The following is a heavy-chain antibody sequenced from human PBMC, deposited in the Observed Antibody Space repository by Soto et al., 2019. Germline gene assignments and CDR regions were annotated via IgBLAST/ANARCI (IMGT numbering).Heavy chain of an antibody. V-gene: IGHV1-18*01. CDR1: GYTFTSYG. CDR3: ARTSGYSSTDNWFDP. D-gene: IGHD6-13*01. CDR2: ISAYNGNT. J-gene: IGHJ5*02. Sequence: QVQLVQSGAEVKKPGASVKVSCKASGYTFTSYGISWVRQSPGQGLEWMGGISAYNGNTNNAQKFQGRVAVTTDTSPSTAYMELMNLRSDDTAVYYCARTSGYSSTDNWFDPWGQGTLVTVSS.